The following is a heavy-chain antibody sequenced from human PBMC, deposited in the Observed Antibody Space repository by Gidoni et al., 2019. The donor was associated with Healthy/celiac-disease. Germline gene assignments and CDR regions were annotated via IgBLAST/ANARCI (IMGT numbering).Heavy chain of an antibody. J-gene: IGHJ4*02. CDR1: EFPFSSYA. D-gene: IGHD3-9*01. CDR2: ISGSGRST. Sequence: EVQLLVSGGGLVQPGGSLRLSCAASEFPFSSYAMSWVRQAPGNGLEWVSAISGSGRSTYYEDSVKGRFTISRDNSKNTLYLQMNSLRGEDTAVYYCAKQNYDILTGYYGTFGYWGQGTLVTVSS. V-gene: IGHV3-23*01. CDR3: AKQNYDILTGYYGTFGY.